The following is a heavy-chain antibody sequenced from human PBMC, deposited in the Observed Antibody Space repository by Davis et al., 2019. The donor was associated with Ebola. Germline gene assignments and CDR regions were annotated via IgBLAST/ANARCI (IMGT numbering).Heavy chain of an antibody. CDR3: ASHPYDILTGYDDY. D-gene: IGHD3-9*01. CDR1: GYTFTSYG. CDR2: IIPIFGTA. J-gene: IGHJ4*02. Sequence: SVKVSCKASGYTFTSYGISWVRQAPGQGLEWMGGIIPIFGTANYAQKFQGRVTITADESTSTAYMELSSLRSEDTAVYYCASHPYDILTGYDDYWGQGTLVTVSS. V-gene: IGHV1-69*13.